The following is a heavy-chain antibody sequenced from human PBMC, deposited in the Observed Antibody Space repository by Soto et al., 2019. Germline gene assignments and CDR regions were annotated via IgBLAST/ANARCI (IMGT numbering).Heavy chain of an antibody. V-gene: IGHV3-23*01. Sequence: PGGSLRLSCSASGFTFSSYAMSWVRQAPGKGLEWVSAISGSGGSTYYADSVKGRFTISRDNSKNTLYLQMNSLRAEDTAVYYCANDETRAQWLVHNLFIYWGKGPLVTVSS. J-gene: IGHJ4*02. CDR2: ISGSGGST. CDR3: ANDETRAQWLVHNLFIY. D-gene: IGHD6-19*01. CDR1: GFTFSSYA.